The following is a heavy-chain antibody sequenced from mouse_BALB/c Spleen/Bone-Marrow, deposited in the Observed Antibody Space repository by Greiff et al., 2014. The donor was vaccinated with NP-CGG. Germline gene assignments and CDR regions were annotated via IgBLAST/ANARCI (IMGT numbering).Heavy chain of an antibody. V-gene: IGHV5-4*02. D-gene: IGHD2-14*01. J-gene: IGHJ4*01. CDR2: ISDGGSYI. Sequence: EVHLVESGGGLVKPGGSLKLSCAASGFTFSDFYMYWVRQTPEKRLEWVATISDGGSYIYYPDSVKGRFTISRDDAKNNLYLQMSSLKSEDTAMYYCTGDRGVQGYAMDYWGQGTSVTVSS. CDR3: TGDRGVQGYAMDY. CDR1: GFTFSDFY.